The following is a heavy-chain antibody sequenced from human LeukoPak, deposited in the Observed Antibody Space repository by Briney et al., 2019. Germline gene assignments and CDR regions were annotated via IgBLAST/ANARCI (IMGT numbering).Heavy chain of an antibody. CDR1: GFTVNSNY. V-gene: IGHV3-66*01. D-gene: IGHD3-22*01. Sequence: GGSLRLSCAASGFTVNSNYMSWVRQAPGKGLEWVSVIYSGGSTYYADSVKGRFTITRDNSKNTLYLQMNSLRAEDTAVYYCARGGARYDDDSSGYYFDHWAQGTLVTVSS. CDR3: ARGGARYDDDSSGYYFDH. CDR2: IYSGGST. J-gene: IGHJ4*02.